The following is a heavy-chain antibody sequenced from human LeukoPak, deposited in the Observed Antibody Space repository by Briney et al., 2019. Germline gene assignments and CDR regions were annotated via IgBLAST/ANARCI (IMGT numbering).Heavy chain of an antibody. CDR1: GFTFSNYA. V-gene: IGHV3-23*01. D-gene: IGHD3-22*01. CDR3: ARGPYYDSSGYEAYDAFDI. Sequence: PGGSLRLSCAASGFTFSNYAMSWVRQAPGKGLEWVSAISGSGGGTNYADSVKGRFTISRDNSKNTLYLQMNSLRAEDTAVYYCARGPYYDSSGYEAYDAFDIWGQGTMVTVSS. CDR2: ISGSGGGT. J-gene: IGHJ3*02.